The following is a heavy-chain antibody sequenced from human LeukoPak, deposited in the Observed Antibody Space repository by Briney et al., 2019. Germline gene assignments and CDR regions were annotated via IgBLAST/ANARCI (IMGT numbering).Heavy chain of an antibody. D-gene: IGHD3-10*01. CDR1: GVSISDYY. V-gene: IGHV4-4*07. J-gene: IGHJ4*02. CDR2: IYISGST. CDR3: ARGGFGEFYFDY. Sequence: SQTLSLTCSVSGVSISDYYWTWFRQPAGKGLEWIGRIYISGSTNYNPSLKSRVTISVDTSKNQFSLKLSSVTAADTAVYYCARGGFGEFYFDYWGQGTLVTVSS.